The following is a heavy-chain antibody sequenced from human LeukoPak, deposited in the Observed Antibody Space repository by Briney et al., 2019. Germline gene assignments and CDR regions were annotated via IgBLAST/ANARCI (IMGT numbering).Heavy chain of an antibody. V-gene: IGHV3-7*03. Sequence: GGSLRLSCAASGFTFSSYWMSWVRQAPGKGLEWVANIKQDGSEKYYVDSVKGRFTISGDNAKNSLYLQMNSLRAEDTAVYYCARDQDYSYFDYWGQGTLVTVSS. CDR3: ARDQDYSYFDY. J-gene: IGHJ4*02. CDR1: GFTFSSYW. D-gene: IGHD2-15*01. CDR2: IKQDGSEK.